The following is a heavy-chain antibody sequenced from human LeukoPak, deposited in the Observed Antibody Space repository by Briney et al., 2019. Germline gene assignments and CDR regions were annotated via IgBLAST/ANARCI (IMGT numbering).Heavy chain of an antibody. V-gene: IGHV4-59*01. CDR3: ARDHGIVGATGFGY. J-gene: IGHJ4*02. CDR1: GGSISSYH. Sequence: SETLSLTCTVSGGSISSYHWSWIRQPPGKGLEWIGYIYYSGSTNYNPSLKSRVTISVDTSKNQFSLKLSSVTAADTAVYYCARDHGIVGATGFGYWGQGTLVTVSS. CDR2: IYYSGST. D-gene: IGHD1-26*01.